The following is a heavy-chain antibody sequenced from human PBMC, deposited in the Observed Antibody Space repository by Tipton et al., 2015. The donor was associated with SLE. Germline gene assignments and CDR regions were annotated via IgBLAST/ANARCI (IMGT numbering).Heavy chain of an antibody. CDR3: AREEWLVYFDY. Sequence: LRLSCTVSGGSISSSSYYWGWLRQPPGKGLEWIGSIYYSGSTYYNPSLKSRVTISVDTSKNQFYLKLSSVTAADTAVYYCAREEWLVYFDYWGQGTLVTVSS. D-gene: IGHD6-19*01. V-gene: IGHV4-39*07. CDR2: IYYSGST. CDR1: GGSISSSSYY. J-gene: IGHJ4*02.